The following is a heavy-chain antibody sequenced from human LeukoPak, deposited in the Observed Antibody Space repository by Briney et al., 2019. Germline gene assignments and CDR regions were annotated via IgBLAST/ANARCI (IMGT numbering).Heavy chain of an antibody. D-gene: IGHD2-2*01. CDR2: INHSGST. Sequence: SETLSLTCGVYGGSFSGYYWSWIRQPPGKGLEWIGEINHSGSTNYNPSLKSRVTISVDTSKNQFSLKLSSVTAADTAVYYCAGSDCRSTSCRYYYYYMDVWGKGTTVTVSS. J-gene: IGHJ6*03. CDR1: GGSFSGYY. CDR3: AGSDCRSTSCRYYYYYMDV. V-gene: IGHV4-34*01.